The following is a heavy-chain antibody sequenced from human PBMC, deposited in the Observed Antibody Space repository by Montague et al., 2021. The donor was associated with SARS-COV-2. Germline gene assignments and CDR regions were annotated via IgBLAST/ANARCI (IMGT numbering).Heavy chain of an antibody. Sequence: TLSLTCTVSGVSISSGSYYWNWIRQHPGKGLEWIGYIHYSGSTYYTPSLQGRVAISVDTSKNEFSLKMTSVTAADTAVYYCARDGDEGYVFEYWGQGLLVTVSS. CDR2: IHYSGST. J-gene: IGHJ4*02. D-gene: IGHD3-16*01. V-gene: IGHV4-31*03. CDR1: GVSISSGSYY. CDR3: ARDGDEGYVFEY.